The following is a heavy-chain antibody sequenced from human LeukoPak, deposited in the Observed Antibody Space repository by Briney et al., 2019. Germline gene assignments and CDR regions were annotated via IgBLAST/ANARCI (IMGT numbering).Heavy chain of an antibody. D-gene: IGHD6-13*01. CDR3: ARAHIAAAGTLYYYYMDV. Sequence: SETLSLTCTVSGGSISSYYWSWIRQPPGKGLEWIGYIYYSGSTNYNPSLKSRVTISVDTSKNQFSLQLNSVTPEDTAVYYCARAHIAAAGTLYYYYMDVWGKGTTVTISS. J-gene: IGHJ6*03. CDR2: IYYSGST. CDR1: GGSISSYY. V-gene: IGHV4-59*12.